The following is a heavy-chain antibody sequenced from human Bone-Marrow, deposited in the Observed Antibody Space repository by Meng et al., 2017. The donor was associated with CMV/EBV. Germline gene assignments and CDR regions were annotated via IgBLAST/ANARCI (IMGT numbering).Heavy chain of an antibody. Sequence: ASVKVSCKASGYTFTSYGISWVRQAPGQGLEWMGWISAYNGNTNYAQKFQGRVTMTTDTSTSTAYMELRSLRSDDTAVYYCARGGSEVVPAAIGYYGMDVWGQGTTVTVSS. CDR3: ARGGSEVVPAAIGYYGMDV. V-gene: IGHV1-18*01. D-gene: IGHD2-2*02. J-gene: IGHJ6*01. CDR2: ISAYNGNT. CDR1: GYTFTSYG.